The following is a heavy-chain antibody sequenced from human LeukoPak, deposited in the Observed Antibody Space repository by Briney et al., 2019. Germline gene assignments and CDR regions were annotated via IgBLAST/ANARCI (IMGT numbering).Heavy chain of an antibody. D-gene: IGHD2-2*01. CDR1: GYPINNAYY. V-gene: IGHV4-38-2*01. Sequence: SETLSLTCGVSGYPINNAYYWVWIRQPPGKGLGWIGSLYHPDSTYYNPSLKSRVTMSVDTSRNQFSLRLSFVTAADTAVYYCARQYDSYFYYYLDLWGTGTTVTVSS. J-gene: IGHJ6*03. CDR3: ARQYDSYFYYYLDL. CDR2: LYHPDST.